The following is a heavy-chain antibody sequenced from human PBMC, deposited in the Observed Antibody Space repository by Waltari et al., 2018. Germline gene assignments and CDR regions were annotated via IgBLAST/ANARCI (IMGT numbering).Heavy chain of an antibody. Sequence: QVQLQQWGAGLLKPSATRSLTCDVPGGSISGYHWTWIRQPPGKGLEWIGEINDSGRTTYNPSLESRVTVSIDTANNQFSLRVRSVTAADTAVYYCARVFGYYYYYMDVWGKGTTVTISS. CDR2: INDSGRT. CDR1: GGSISGYH. J-gene: IGHJ6*03. D-gene: IGHD3-3*01. CDR3: ARVFGYYYYYMDV. V-gene: IGHV4-34*02.